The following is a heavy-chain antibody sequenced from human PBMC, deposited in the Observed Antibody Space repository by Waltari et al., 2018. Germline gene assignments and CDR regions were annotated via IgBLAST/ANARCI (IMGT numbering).Heavy chain of an antibody. Sequence: QVQLVQSGAEVKKPGASVKVSCKASGYTFTGYYMHWVRQAPGQGLEWMGWINPNSGGTNYAQKFQGRVTMTRDTSISTAYMELSRLRSDDTAVYYCARDGSGSGSYYYYYYMDVWGKGTTVTVSS. V-gene: IGHV1-2*02. D-gene: IGHD3-10*01. CDR1: GYTFTGYY. CDR3: ARDGSGSGSYYYYYYMDV. J-gene: IGHJ6*03. CDR2: INPNSGGT.